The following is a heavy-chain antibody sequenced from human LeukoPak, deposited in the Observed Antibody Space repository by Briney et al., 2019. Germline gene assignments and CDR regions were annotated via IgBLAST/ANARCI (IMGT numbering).Heavy chain of an antibody. CDR1: EFVFRNLW. Sequence: GGSLRLSCGASEFVFRNLWMTWVRQSPGNGLEWVANISPRGTETYYVDPFKGRFTISRDNARNLLFVQMNTLRADDTAVYFCGAFGYEAGIDLWGQGTLVAVSS. D-gene: IGHD2-2*01. J-gene: IGHJ4*02. V-gene: IGHV3-7*01. CDR2: ISPRGTET. CDR3: GAFGYEAGIDL.